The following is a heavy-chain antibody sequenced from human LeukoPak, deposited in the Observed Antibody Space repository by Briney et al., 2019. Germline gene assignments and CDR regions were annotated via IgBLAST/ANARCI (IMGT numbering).Heavy chain of an antibody. J-gene: IGHJ4*02. D-gene: IGHD4/OR15-4a*01. CDR3: AKDRADYGTSGYYLDY. V-gene: IGHV3-23*01. Sequence: GRSLRLSSEASGFTSNIYAISCVRHAPREGLEWGSAITVTGEGTSLTDSLKVRFPISRDNSKTTLYLKMNRLRAEDTALYYGAKDRADYGTSGYYLDYWGQGTLVTVSS. CDR1: GFTSNIYA. CDR2: ITVTGEGT.